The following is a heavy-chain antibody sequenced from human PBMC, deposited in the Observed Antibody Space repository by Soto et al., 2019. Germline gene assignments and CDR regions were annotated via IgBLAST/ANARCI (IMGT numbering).Heavy chain of an antibody. CDR3: AKDLKWGGMTTIPYFDS. D-gene: IGHD4-17*01. V-gene: IGHV3-21*04. Sequence: GCXWHSCAAGRWFSCRCTRNCENKAPGKGLEWVSSISLSTNYIYYADSVKGRFTVSRDNAKNSLFLQMNSLRPEDTALYYCAKDLKWGGMTTIPYFDSWGQGTQVSVS. CDR1: RWFSCRCT. J-gene: IGHJ4*02. CDR2: ISLSTNYI.